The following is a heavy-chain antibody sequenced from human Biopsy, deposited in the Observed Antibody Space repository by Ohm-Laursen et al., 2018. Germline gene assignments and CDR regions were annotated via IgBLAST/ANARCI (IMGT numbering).Heavy chain of an antibody. Sequence: SLRLSCAASGFTFQDHAMHWVRQAPGKGLEWVSGISWNSGSINYAVSVQGRFTISRDNAKNSLYLQMNSLRVEDTTLYFCARLGELHGLWYFDFWGQGALVTVSS. D-gene: IGHD2-21*01. CDR1: GFTFQDHA. J-gene: IGHJ4*02. CDR3: ARLGELHGLWYFDF. CDR2: ISWNSGSI. V-gene: IGHV3-9*01.